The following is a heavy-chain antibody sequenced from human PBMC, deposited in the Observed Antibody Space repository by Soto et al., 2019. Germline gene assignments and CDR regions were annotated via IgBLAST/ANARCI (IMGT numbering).Heavy chain of an antibody. J-gene: IGHJ4*02. CDR1: GFTFSHFA. Sequence: QVQLVESGGGLVQPGTSLRLSCAISGFTFSHFAMHWVRQAPGKGLEWVAVLSNDGSNKYYADSVQGRFTISGDNSKNTLYLQMNSLRAEDTAVYYCVKTGQYSDYDFDFWGRGTLVTVSS. V-gene: IGHV3-30*18. CDR2: LSNDGSNK. CDR3: VKTGQYSDYDFDF. D-gene: IGHD5-12*01.